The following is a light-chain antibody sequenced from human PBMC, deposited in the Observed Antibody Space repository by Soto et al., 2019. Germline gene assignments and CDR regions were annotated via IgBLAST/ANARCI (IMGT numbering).Light chain of an antibody. Sequence: EIVLTQSPGTLSLSPGERATLSCRAIQSVSGNFLAWYQEKAGQAPRLLIYGASTRPTGIPDRFSGSGSGTDFTLTISRLEPEDFAVYYCRQYGRSLGFAFGGGTKVDIK. CDR2: GAS. J-gene: IGKJ4*01. CDR3: RQYGRSLGFA. V-gene: IGKV3-20*01. CDR1: QSVSGNF.